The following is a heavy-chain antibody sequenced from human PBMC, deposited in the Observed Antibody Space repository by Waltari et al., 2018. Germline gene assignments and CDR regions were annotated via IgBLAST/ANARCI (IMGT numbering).Heavy chain of an antibody. J-gene: IGHJ4*02. CDR3: AKVKEYYFDY. Sequence: EVQLLESGGGLVQPGGSLRLSSAASGFTFSRYAMGWVRQAPGKGLEWISAISSSGTGTYYADSVKDRFTISRDNSKSTLYLQMNSLRAEDTAVYYCAKVKEYYFDYWGQGTLVTVSS. CDR1: GFTFSRYA. D-gene: IGHD3-10*01. V-gene: IGHV3-23*01. CDR2: ISSSGTGT.